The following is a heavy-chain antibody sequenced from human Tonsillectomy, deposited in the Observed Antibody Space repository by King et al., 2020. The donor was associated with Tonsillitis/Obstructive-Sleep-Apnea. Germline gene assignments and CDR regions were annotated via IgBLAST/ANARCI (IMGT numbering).Heavy chain of an antibody. CDR2: IRVEGSKE. D-gene: IGHD3-10*01. J-gene: IGHJ2*01. Sequence: VQLVESGGGVVQPGTSLRLSCAASGFTFSSYGMHWVRQAPGKGLEWLAIIRVEGSKEYFGDTVKGRFTITRDNSKNTLYVDMNSLRAEDTAVYYCARVRGSGGKWYFDLWGRGTLVTVSS. CDR3: ARVRGSGGKWYFDL. V-gene: IGHV3-33*01. CDR1: GFTFSSYG.